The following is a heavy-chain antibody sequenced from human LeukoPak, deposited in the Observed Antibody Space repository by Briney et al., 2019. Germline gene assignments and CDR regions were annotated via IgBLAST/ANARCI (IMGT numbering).Heavy chain of an antibody. Sequence: ASVKVSCKASGYTFTSYGISWVRQAPGQELEWMGWISAYNGNTNYAQKLQGRVTMTTDTSTSTAYMELRSLRSDDTAVYYCARDSGSRRASAHSDYWGQGTLVTVSS. CDR1: GYTFTSYG. D-gene: IGHD1-26*01. CDR3: ARDSGSRRASAHSDY. J-gene: IGHJ4*02. CDR2: ISAYNGNT. V-gene: IGHV1-18*01.